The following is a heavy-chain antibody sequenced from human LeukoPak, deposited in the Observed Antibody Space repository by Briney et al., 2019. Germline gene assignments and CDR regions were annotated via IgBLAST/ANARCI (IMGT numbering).Heavy chain of an antibody. CDR3: AREEQHQRGRHFEY. J-gene: IGHJ4*02. CDR1: GYTFSGYY. V-gene: IGHV1-2*02. D-gene: IGHD6-13*01. CDR2: INPNSGT. Sequence: ASVKVSCKASGYTFSGYYIHWVRQGPGQGLEWMGWINPNSGTNYAQNFQGRVTMTRDTSISTAYMELSRLRSDDTAVYYCAREEQHQRGRHFEYWGQGTLVTVSS.